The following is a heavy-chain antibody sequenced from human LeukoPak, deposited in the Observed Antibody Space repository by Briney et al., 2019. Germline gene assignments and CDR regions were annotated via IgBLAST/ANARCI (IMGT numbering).Heavy chain of an antibody. Sequence: PSETLSRTCTVSGGSISSSSYYWGWIRQPPGKGLEWIGSIYYSGRTYYNPSLKSRVTFSVDTSKKQFSLKLSSVTAADTAVYYCARGYSSGWYYFDYWGQGTLVTVSS. J-gene: IGHJ4*02. V-gene: IGHV4-39*07. CDR2: IYYSGRT. CDR3: ARGYSSGWYYFDY. CDR1: GGSISSSSYY. D-gene: IGHD6-19*01.